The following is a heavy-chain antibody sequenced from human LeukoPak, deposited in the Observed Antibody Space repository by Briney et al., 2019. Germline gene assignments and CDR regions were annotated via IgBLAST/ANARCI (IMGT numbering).Heavy chain of an antibody. V-gene: IGHV3-30-3*01. J-gene: IGHJ4*02. CDR1: GFSFSTYA. CDR2: ISYDGSNK. D-gene: IGHD6-13*01. Sequence: GGSLRLSCVASGFSFSTYAMNWVRQAPGKGLEWVAVISYDGSNKYYADSVKGRFTISRDNSKNTLYLQMNSLRAEDTAVYYCARGDSSSWYSPFDYWGQGTLVTVSS. CDR3: ARGDSSSWYSPFDY.